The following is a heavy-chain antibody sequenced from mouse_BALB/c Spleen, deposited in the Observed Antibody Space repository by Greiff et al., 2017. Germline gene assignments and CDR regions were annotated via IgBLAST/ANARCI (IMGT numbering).Heavy chain of an antibody. D-gene: IGHD2-3*01. CDR2: IWSGGST. Sequence: VKLQESGPGLVQPSQSLSITCTVSGFSLTSYGVHWVRQSPGKGLEWLGVIWSGGSTDYNAAFISRLSISKDNSKSQVFFKMNSLQANDTAIYYCARSDGYYFAYAMDYWGQGTSVTVSS. CDR1: GFSLTSYG. J-gene: IGHJ4*01. V-gene: IGHV2-2*02. CDR3: ARSDGYYFAYAMDY.